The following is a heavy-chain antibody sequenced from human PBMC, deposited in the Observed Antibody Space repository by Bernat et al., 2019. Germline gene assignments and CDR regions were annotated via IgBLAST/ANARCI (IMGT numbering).Heavy chain of an antibody. Sequence: EMQLVESGGGLVQPGGSLRLSCSASGFPFITYSFIWVPPAPGKGREFVSTIGGSGCSAYYADSVKGRFTISRDNSRNTLSLQMNSMRAEDTALYYCAKCGNSLGVRDAFDLWGQGTMVTVSS. CDR2: IGGSGCSA. J-gene: IGHJ3*01. CDR1: GFPFITYS. V-gene: IGHV3-23*04. CDR3: AKCGNSLGVRDAFDL. D-gene: IGHD3-10*02.